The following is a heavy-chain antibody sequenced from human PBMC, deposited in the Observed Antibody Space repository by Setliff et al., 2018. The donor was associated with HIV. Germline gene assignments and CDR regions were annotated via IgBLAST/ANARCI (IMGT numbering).Heavy chain of an antibody. CDR1: GFTFSDVW. J-gene: IGHJ6*02. CDR3: ATDNGPSYSMDI. CDR2: IKSKNDGGAT. V-gene: IGHV3-15*01. Sequence: GGSLRLSCAASGFTFSDVWMNWVRQAPGKGLEWVGRIKSKNDGGATDYVAPVKGRFTISRDDSKNTLYLQMNSLETEDTAVYFCATDNGPSYSMDIWGQGTTVTVS. D-gene: IGHD2-21*01.